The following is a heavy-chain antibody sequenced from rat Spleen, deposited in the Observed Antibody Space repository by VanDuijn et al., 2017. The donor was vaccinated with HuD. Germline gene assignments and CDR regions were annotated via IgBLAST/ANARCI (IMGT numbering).Heavy chain of an antibody. J-gene: IGHJ2*01. D-gene: IGHD1-1*01. V-gene: IGHV5-27*01. CDR2: ISTSGSRT. CDR3: TREGPITTDIGFDY. CDR1: GFTFSNYY. Sequence: EVQLVESDGGLVQPGRSLKLSCAASGFTFSNYYMAWVRQAPKKGLEWVATISTSGSRTYYPDSVKGRFTISRDTAKSTLYLQMNSLRSEDTATYYCTREGPITTDIGFDYWGQGVMVTVSS.